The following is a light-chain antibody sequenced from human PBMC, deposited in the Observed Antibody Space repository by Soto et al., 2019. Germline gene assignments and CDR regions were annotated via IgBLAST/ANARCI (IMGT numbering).Light chain of an antibody. V-gene: IGKV1-5*03. Sequence: DIQVSLSPSTLSASVGDRVTITCRASQSISSWLAWYQQKPGKAPKLLIYKASSLESGVPSRFSGSGSGTEFTLTISSLQPDDFATYYCQQYNSYSPLTFGGGTKVDI. CDR3: QQYNSYSPLT. J-gene: IGKJ4*01. CDR1: QSISSW. CDR2: KAS.